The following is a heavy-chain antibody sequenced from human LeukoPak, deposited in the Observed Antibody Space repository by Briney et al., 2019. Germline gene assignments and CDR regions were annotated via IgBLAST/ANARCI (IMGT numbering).Heavy chain of an antibody. CDR3: ARDPAKCGGDCYSV. Sequence: PSETLSPTCTVSGGSISSGGYYWSWIRQHPGKGLEWIGYIYYSGSTYYNPSLKSRVTISVDTSKNQFSLKLSSVTAADTAVYYCARDPAKCGGDCYSVWGQGTLVTVSS. CDR1: GGSISSGGYY. D-gene: IGHD2-21*02. V-gene: IGHV4-31*03. CDR2: IYYSGST. J-gene: IGHJ1*01.